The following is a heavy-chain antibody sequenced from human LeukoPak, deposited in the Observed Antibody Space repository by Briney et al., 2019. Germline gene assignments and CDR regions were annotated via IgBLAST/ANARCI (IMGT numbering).Heavy chain of an antibody. J-gene: IGHJ4*02. V-gene: IGHV3-7*01. D-gene: IGHD6-6*01. CDR3: ARDDSGYSSSSYSDY. CDR2: IKQDGSEK. CDR1: GFTFSSYW. Sequence: GGSLRLSCAASGFTFSSYWMSWVRQAPGKGLEWVANIKQDGSEKYYADSVKGRFTISRDNSKNTLYLQMNSLRAEDTAVYYCARDDSGYSSSSYSDYWGQGTLVTVSS.